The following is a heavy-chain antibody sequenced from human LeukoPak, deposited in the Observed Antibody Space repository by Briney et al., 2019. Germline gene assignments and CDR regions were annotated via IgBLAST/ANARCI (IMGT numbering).Heavy chain of an antibody. CDR2: IGSDGGNT. J-gene: IGHJ4*02. CDR1: GFTFSTYG. CDR3: ARDMMVRGVKGDY. D-gene: IGHD3-10*01. Sequence: GGSLRLSCAASGFTFSTYGMSWVRQAPGKGLEWVSSIGSDGGNTYYTDSVKGRFTMSRDNSKNTLYLQMNSLRAGDTAVYYCARDMMVRGVKGDYWGQGTLVTVSS. V-gene: IGHV3-23*01.